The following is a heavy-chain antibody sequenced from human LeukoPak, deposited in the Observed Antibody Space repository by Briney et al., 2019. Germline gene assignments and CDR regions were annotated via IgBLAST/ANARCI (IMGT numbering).Heavy chain of an antibody. CDR3: ARSGSYYYPYFDF. CDR2: ISNNGGST. CDR1: GFTFSNYA. V-gene: IGHV3-64*01. Sequence: GGSLRLSCAASGFTFSNYAMHWVRQAPGKGLENVSAISNNGGSTYYANSVRGRFTLSRDNSKNTLYLQVGSLRTEDMAVYYCARSGSYYYPYFDFWGQGTLVTVSS. D-gene: IGHD1-26*01. J-gene: IGHJ4*02.